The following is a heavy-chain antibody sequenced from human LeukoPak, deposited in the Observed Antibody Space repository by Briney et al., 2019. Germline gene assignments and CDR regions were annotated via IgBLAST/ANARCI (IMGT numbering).Heavy chain of an antibody. J-gene: IGHJ1*01. V-gene: IGHV4-59*01. D-gene: IGHD4-17*01. CDR2: IHNSGST. CDR1: AGSISTYY. CDR3: ASALTTLEYFQH. Sequence: PSETLSLTCTVSAGSISTYYWSWIRQSPGKGLEWIGYIHNSGSTNYNPSLKSRVTISVDTSKNQFSLKLSSVTAADTAVYYCASALTTLEYFQHWGRGTLVTVSS.